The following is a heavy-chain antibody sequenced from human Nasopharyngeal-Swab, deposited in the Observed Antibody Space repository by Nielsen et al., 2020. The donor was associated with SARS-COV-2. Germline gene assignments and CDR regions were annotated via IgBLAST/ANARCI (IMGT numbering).Heavy chain of an antibody. J-gene: IGHJ4*02. CDR3: ATTPYDYVLLKRAPDY. CDR1: GFTFSSYS. D-gene: IGHD3-16*01. V-gene: IGHV3-21*04. Sequence: GESLKISCAASGFTFSSYSMNWVRQAPGKGLEWVSSISSSSSYIYYADSVKGRFTISRDNAKNSLYLQMNGLRAEDTAVYYCATTPYDYVLLKRAPDYWGQGMLVTVSS. CDR2: ISSSSSYI.